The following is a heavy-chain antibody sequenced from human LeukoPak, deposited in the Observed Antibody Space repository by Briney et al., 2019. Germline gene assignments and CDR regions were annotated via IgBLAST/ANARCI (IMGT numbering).Heavy chain of an antibody. D-gene: IGHD4-17*01. Sequence: GGSVTLNCAASGFTFSSYGMRWLRQAPGKGLEWVAVIWYDGSNKYYADSVKGRFTISRDNSKNTLYLQMNSLRAEDTAVYYCARESTIRFDYWGQGTLVTVSS. CDR2: IWYDGSNK. J-gene: IGHJ4*02. CDR3: ARESTIRFDY. CDR1: GFTFSSYG. V-gene: IGHV3-33*01.